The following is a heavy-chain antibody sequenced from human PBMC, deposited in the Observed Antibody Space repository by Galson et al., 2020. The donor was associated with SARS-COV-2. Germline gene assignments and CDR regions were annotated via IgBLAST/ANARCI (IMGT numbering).Heavy chain of an antibody. V-gene: IGHV1-69*06. J-gene: IGHJ6*02. D-gene: IGHD2-8*01. CDR3: ARAGNKDIVLMGHYYYGMDV. CDR1: GGTFSSYA. Sequence: SVKVSCKASGGTFSSYAISWVRQAPGQGLEWMGGIIPIFGTANYAQKFQGRVTITADKSTSTAYMELSSLRSEDTAVYYCARAGNKDIVLMGHYYYGMDVWGQGTTVTVSS. CDR2: IIPIFGTA.